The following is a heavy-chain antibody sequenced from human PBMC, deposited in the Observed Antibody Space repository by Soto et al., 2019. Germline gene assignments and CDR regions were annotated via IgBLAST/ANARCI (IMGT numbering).Heavy chain of an antibody. J-gene: IGHJ6*02. V-gene: IGHV3-15*01. CDR3: STGGKYYGMDV. CDR2: IKSKTDGGTI. Sequence: GGSLRLSCAASGFTFSKAWMSWVRQAPGKGLEWVGRIKSKTDGGTIDYAAPVKGRFSISRDDSKNTVYLQMNSLRTEDTAVYYCSTGGKYYGMDVWGQGTTVTVSS. CDR1: GFTFSKAW. D-gene: IGHD1-26*01.